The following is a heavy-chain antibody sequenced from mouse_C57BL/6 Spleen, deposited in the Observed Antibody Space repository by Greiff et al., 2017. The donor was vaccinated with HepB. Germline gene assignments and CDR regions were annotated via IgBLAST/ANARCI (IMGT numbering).Heavy chain of an antibody. CDR1: GFTFSSYA. Sequence: EVQLVESGGGLVKPGGSLKLSCAASGFTFSSYAMSWVRQTPEKRLEWVATSSDGGSYTYYPDNVKGRFTISRDNAKNNLYLQMSHLKSEDTAMYYCARDQVLRFFDYWGQGTTLTVSS. CDR2: SSDGGSYT. V-gene: IGHV5-4*01. CDR3: ARDQVLRFFDY. D-gene: IGHD1-1*01. J-gene: IGHJ2*01.